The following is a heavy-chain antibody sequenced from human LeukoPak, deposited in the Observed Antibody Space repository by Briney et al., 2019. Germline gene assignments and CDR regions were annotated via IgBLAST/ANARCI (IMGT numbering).Heavy chain of an antibody. D-gene: IGHD1-1*01. CDR3: ARTGIRKAPTYYFDY. J-gene: IGHJ4*02. CDR1: GGTFSSYA. Sequence: GASVKVSCKASGGTFSSYAISWVRQAPGQGLEWMGGIIPIFGTANYAQKFQGRVTITADESTSTAYMELSSLRSEDTAVYYCARTGIRKAPTYYFDYWGQGTLVTVSS. CDR2: IIPIFGTA. V-gene: IGHV1-69*13.